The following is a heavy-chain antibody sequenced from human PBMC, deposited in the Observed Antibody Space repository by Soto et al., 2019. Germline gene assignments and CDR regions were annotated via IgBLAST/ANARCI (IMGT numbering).Heavy chain of an antibody. V-gene: IGHV4-38-2*01. D-gene: IGHD3-3*01. CDR3: ARSPQYYTPGSSPFDY. Sequence: PSETLSLTCVVSSYVIESGHYWGWVRQPPGKGLEWVGSIYDSGTTCYNPSLKSRVTISADTSKNQFSLSLTSVTAADTAVYYCARSPQYYTPGSSPFDYWGPGTMVTVSS. CDR1: SYVIESGHY. J-gene: IGHJ4*03. CDR2: IYDSGTT.